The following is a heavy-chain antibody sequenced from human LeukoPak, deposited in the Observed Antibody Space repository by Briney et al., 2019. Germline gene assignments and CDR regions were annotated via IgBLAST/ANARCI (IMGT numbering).Heavy chain of an antibody. V-gene: IGHV3-64*01. CDR2: ISSNGGST. Sequence: GGSLRLSCAASGFTFSSYAMHWVRQAPGKGLEFVSAISSNGGSTYYANSVKGRFTISRDNSKNTLYLQMGSLRAEDMAVYCCARARGTVVAYYFDYWGQGTLVTVSS. J-gene: IGHJ4*02. D-gene: IGHD1-1*01. CDR1: GFTFSSYA. CDR3: ARARGTVVAYYFDY.